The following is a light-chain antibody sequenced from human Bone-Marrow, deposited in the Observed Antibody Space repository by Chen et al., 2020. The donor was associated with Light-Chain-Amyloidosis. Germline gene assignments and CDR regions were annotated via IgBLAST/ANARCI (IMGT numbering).Light chain of an antibody. Sequence: SYELTQPPSVSVSPGQTARITCSGADLPPKYAYWYQQKPGQAPVLVIHRDTERPSGISGRVSGSSAGTTATVTISGVQAEDEADYHCQSADSSGTYEVIFGGGTKLTVL. V-gene: IGLV3-25*03. CDR3: QSADSSGTYEVI. J-gene: IGLJ2*01. CDR2: RDT. CDR1: DLPPKY.